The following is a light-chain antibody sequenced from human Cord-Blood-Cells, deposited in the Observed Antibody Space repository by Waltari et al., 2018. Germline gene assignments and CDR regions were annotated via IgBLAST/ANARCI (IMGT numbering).Light chain of an antibody. J-gene: IGKJ2*01. CDR3: QQYNNWPMYT. Sequence: EIVMTQSPATLSVSPGERATLSCRASQSISSNLVWYQQKPDQAPRLLIYGASTRATGIPARFSGSGSGTEFTLTISSLQSEDFAVDYCQQYNNWPMYTFGQGTKLEIK. CDR2: GAS. CDR1: QSISSN. V-gene: IGKV3-15*01.